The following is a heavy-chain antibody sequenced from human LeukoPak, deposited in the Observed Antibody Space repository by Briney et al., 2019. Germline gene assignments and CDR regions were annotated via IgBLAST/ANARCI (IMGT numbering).Heavy chain of an antibody. CDR2: IIPIFGTA. CDR3: ARGYSGYDTFDY. J-gene: IGHJ4*02. Sequence: SVKVSCKASGGTFSSYAISWVRQAPGQGLEWMGGIIPIFGTANYAQKFQGRVTITADESTGTAYMELSSLRSEDTAVYYCARGYSGYDTFDYWGQGTLVTVSS. CDR1: GGTFSSYA. D-gene: IGHD5-12*01. V-gene: IGHV1-69*13.